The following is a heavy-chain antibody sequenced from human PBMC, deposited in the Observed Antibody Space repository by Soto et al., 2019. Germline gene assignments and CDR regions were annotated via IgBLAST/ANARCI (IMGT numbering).Heavy chain of an antibody. D-gene: IGHD4-17*01. J-gene: IGHJ3*02. CDR2: INPNSGGT. Sequence: ASVNVSCKASGYTFTGYYMHWVRQAPGQGLELMGWINPNSGGTNYAQKFQGWVTMTRXXXXXXAXMXLXXXRSDDTAVYYCAREGTTVTTWDAFDIWGQGTMVTVSS. V-gene: IGHV1-2*04. CDR1: GYTFTGYY. CDR3: AREGTTVTTWDAFDI.